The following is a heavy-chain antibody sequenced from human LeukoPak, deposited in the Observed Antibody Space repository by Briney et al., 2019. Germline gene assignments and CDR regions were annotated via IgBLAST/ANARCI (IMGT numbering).Heavy chain of an antibody. CDR2: ISGDGVST. CDR1: GFTFDDYG. CDR3: ATPAIGIAAAGFDY. Sequence: GGSLRLSCAASGFTFDDYGLHWVRQAPGKGLEWVALISGDGVSTYYADSVEGRFTISRDNSKNSLYLQMNSLRTEDTALYYCATPAIGIAAAGFDYWGQRTLVTVSS. J-gene: IGHJ4*02. V-gene: IGHV3-43*02. D-gene: IGHD6-13*01.